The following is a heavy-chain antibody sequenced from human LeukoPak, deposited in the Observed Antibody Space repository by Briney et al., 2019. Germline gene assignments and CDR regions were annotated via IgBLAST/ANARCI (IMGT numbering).Heavy chain of an antibody. D-gene: IGHD5-24*01. CDR1: GFTVSSNY. J-gene: IGHJ4*02. CDR3: ARGAGYNYPYYFDY. CDR2: IYGGGNI. V-gene: IGHV3-53*01. Sequence: PGGSLRLSCAASGFTVSSNYMNWVRQAPGKGLEWVSVIYGGGNIYYADSVKGRFTISRDNSKNTLYLQMNSLRAEDTAVYYCARGAGYNYPYYFDYWGQETLVTVPS.